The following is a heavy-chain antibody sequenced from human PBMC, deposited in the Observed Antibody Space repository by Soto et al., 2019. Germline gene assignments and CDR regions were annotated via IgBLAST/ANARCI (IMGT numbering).Heavy chain of an antibody. CDR2: IIPILGIA. V-gene: IGHV1-69*02. J-gene: IGHJ3*02. CDR1: GGTFSSYT. D-gene: IGHD4-17*01. CDR3: ARAHIYGGPTNNAFDI. Sequence: QVQLVQSGAEVKKPGSSVKVSCKASGGTFSSYTISWVRQAPGQGLEWMGRIIPILGIANYAQKFQGRVTITADKSTSTAYMELSSLRSEDTAVYYCARAHIYGGPTNNAFDIWGQGTMVTVSS.